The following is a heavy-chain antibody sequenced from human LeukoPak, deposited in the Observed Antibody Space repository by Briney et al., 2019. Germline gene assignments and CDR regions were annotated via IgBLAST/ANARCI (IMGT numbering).Heavy chain of an antibody. CDR1: GFTFSSYS. J-gene: IGHJ3*02. Sequence: PGGFLRLSCAASGFTFSSYSMNWVRQAPGKGLEWVSSISSSSSYIYYADSVKGRFTISRDNAKNSLYLQMNSLRAEDTAVYYCARVGHYDILTGHAFDIWGQGTMVTVSS. D-gene: IGHD3-9*01. V-gene: IGHV3-21*01. CDR2: ISSSSSYI. CDR3: ARVGHYDILTGHAFDI.